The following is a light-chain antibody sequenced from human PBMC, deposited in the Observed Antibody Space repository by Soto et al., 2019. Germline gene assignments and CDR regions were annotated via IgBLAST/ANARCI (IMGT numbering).Light chain of an antibody. CDR3: QQYGSSPWT. CDR2: GAS. J-gene: IGKJ1*01. V-gene: IGKV3-20*01. CDR1: QTIRSNY. Sequence: ETVLTQSPGTLSLSPGERATLSCSASQTIRSNYLAWYRQTPGQAPRLLIYGASKRATGIADRFSGSGSGTDCTLIISRLEPEDFALYYCQQYGSSPWTFGQGTKVEIK.